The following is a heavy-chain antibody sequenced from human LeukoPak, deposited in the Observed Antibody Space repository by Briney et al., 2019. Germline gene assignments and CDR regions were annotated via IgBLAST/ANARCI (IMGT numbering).Heavy chain of an antibody. CDR2: IYHSGST. D-gene: IGHD2-2*01. CDR1: GGSISSGGYY. Sequence: PSETLSLTCTVSGGSISSGGYYWSWIRQPPGKGLEWIGYIYHSGSTYYNPSLKSRVTISVDRSKNQFSLKLSSVTAADTAVYYCAGYQLLLENYMDVWGKGTTVTVSS. CDR3: AGYQLLLENYMDV. V-gene: IGHV4-30-2*01. J-gene: IGHJ6*03.